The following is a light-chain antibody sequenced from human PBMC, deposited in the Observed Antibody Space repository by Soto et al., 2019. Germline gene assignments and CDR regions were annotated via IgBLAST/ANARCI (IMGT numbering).Light chain of an antibody. CDR1: QSIISN. Sequence: DIQMTQSPSSLSASVGDRVTITCRASQSIISNLNWYQQKPGKAPKVLIYAASSLQSGVPSRFSGSGSGTDFTLTISSLQPEDVATYYCQQSYSSWAFCQGTKVEIK. CDR2: AAS. CDR3: QQSYSSWA. V-gene: IGKV1-39*01. J-gene: IGKJ1*01.